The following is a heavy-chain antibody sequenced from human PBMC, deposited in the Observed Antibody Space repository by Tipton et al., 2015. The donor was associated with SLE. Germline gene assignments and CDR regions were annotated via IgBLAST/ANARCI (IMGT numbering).Heavy chain of an antibody. J-gene: IGHJ5*02. Sequence: VQLVQSGGGLIQPGGSLRLSCAASGFTVSSNYMSWVRQAPGKGLEWVSVIYSGGSTYYADSVKGRFTISRDNSKNTLYLQMNSLRAEDTAVYYCARDHPGIAAGGFDPWGQGTLVTVSS. CDR3: ARDHPGIAAGGFDP. V-gene: IGHV3-53*01. CDR2: IYSGGST. CDR1: GFTVSSNY. D-gene: IGHD6-13*01.